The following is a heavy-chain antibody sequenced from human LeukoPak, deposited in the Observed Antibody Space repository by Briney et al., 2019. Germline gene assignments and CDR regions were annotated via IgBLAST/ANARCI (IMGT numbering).Heavy chain of an antibody. D-gene: IGHD6-19*01. CDR2: IYYSGST. V-gene: IGHV4-31*03. CDR3: AREVAVAGIKS. CDR1: GGSISSGGYY. Sequence: SETLSFTCTVSGGSISSGGYYWSWIRQHPGKGLEWIGYIYYSGSTYYNPSLKSRVTISVDTSKNQFSLKLSSVTAADTAVYYCAREVAVAGIKSWGQGTLVTVSS. J-gene: IGHJ5*02.